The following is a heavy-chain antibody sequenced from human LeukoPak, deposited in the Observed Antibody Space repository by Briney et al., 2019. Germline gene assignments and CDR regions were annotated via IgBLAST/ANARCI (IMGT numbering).Heavy chain of an antibody. J-gene: IGHJ3*02. V-gene: IGHV4-30-4*01. CDR2: IYYSGST. CDR3: ARTIPLSVYDYVWGSYRQTQDAFDI. D-gene: IGHD3-16*02. CDR1: GGSISSGDYY. Sequence: SETLSLTCTVSGGSISSGDYYWSWIRQPPGKGLEWIGYIYYSGSTYYNPSLKSRVTISVDTSKNQFSLKLSSVTAADTAVYYCARTIPLSVYDYVWGSYRQTQDAFDIWGQGTMVTVSS.